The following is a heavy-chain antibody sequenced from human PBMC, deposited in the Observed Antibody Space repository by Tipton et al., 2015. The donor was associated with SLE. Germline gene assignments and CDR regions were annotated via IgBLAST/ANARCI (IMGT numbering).Heavy chain of an antibody. D-gene: IGHD7-27*01. J-gene: IGHJ3*02. CDR2: IWYDGSNK. CDR1: GFTFRNFG. V-gene: IGHV3-33*08. CDR3: ATQLGMDAFHI. Sequence: SLRLSCAASGFTFRNFGMHWVRQAPGKGLEWVAVIWYDGSNKYYADSVKGRSTISRDNSKNTLYLQMNSLRADDTAVYYCATQLGMDAFHIWGQGTLVTVSS.